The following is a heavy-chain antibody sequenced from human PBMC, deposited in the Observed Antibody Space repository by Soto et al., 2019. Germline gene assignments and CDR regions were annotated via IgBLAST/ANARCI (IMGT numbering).Heavy chain of an antibody. CDR3: ARHSYSPPEVGFDY. V-gene: IGHV4-39*01. CDR2: IYYSGST. CDR1: GGSISSSSYY. Sequence: QLQLQEWGPGLVKPSETLSLTCTVSGGSISSSSYYWGWIRQPPGKGLEWIGSIYYSGSTYYNPSLKSRVTISVDTSKNQFSLKLSSVTAADTAVYYCARHSYSPPEVGFDYWGQGTLVTVSS. D-gene: IGHD4-4*01. J-gene: IGHJ4*02.